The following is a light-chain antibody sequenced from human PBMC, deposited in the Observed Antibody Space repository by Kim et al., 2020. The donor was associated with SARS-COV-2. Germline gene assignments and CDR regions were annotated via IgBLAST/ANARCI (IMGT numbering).Light chain of an antibody. CDR2: GAS. CDR1: QSVSRRY. V-gene: IGKV3-20*01. CDR3: QQYGSSLTWT. Sequence: PGDSACLSCSASQSVSRRYLAWYRQKPGQAPRLLCYGASSRATGIPDRCSGRGSGTDFTLTISRLEPEDFAVYYCQQYGSSLTWTFGQGTKVDIK. J-gene: IGKJ1*01.